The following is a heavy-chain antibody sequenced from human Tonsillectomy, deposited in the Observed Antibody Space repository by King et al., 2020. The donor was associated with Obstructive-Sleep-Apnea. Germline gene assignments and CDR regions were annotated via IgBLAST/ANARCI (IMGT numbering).Heavy chain of an antibody. D-gene: IGHD5-18*01. J-gene: IGHJ4*02. Sequence: LQLQESGPGLVKASEILSLTCTVSGGSISSSSYWGWIRQPPGKGLEWIGHIYYSGSTYYNPSLKSRVTISVDTSKNQFSLELNSVTAADTAVYYCARSDRDIAMGLFDHWGQGALVTVAS. V-gene: IGHV4-39*07. CDR1: GGSISSSSY. CDR3: ARSDRDIAMGLFDH. CDR2: IYYSGST.